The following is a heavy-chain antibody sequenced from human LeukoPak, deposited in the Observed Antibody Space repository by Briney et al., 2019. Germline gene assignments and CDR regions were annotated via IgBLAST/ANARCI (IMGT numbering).Heavy chain of an antibody. Sequence: GGSLRLSCAASGFTFSNYWMTWVRQAPGKGLEWVAHINQDGSEEHYMDSAKARFTISRDNAKNSLSLQMSSLRAEDTAVYYCVRDGGVSGYDLLDYWGQGTLVTVSS. D-gene: IGHD5-12*01. J-gene: IGHJ4*02. CDR2: INQDGSEE. CDR3: VRDGGVSGYDLLDY. CDR1: GFTFSNYW. V-gene: IGHV3-7*01.